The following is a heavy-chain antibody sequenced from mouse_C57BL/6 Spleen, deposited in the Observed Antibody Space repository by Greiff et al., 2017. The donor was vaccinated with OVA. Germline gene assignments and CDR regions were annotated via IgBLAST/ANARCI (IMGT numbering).Heavy chain of an antibody. V-gene: IGHV5-17*01. CDR1: GFTFSDYG. CDR2: ISSGSSTI. CDR3: ARGYYDYDDWYFDV. J-gene: IGHJ1*03. Sequence: EVQVVESGGGLVKPGGSLKLSCAASGFTFSDYGMHWVRQAPEKGLEWVAYISSGSSTIYYADTVKGRFTISRDNAKNTLFLQMTSLRSEDTAMYYCARGYYDYDDWYFDVWGTGTTVTVSS. D-gene: IGHD2-4*01.